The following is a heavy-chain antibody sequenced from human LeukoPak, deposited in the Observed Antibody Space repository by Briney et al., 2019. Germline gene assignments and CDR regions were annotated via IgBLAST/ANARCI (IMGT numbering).Heavy chain of an antibody. V-gene: IGHV4-30-2*01. CDR3: AIVVVIGSFDY. Sequence: SQTLSLTCTVSGGSISSGGYYWRWIRQPPGKGLEWIGYIYHSGSTYYNPSLKSRVTISVDTSKNQFSLKLSSVTAADTAVYYCAIVVVIGSFDYWGQGTLVTVSS. CDR1: GGSISSGGYY. D-gene: IGHD3-22*01. J-gene: IGHJ4*02. CDR2: IYHSGST.